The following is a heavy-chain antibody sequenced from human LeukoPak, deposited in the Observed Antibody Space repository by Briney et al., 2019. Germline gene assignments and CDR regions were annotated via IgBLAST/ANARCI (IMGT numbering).Heavy chain of an antibody. D-gene: IGHD1-26*01. V-gene: IGHV4-59*01. Sequence: MPSETLSLTCIVSGGTISNYYWSWIRQPPGKGLEWIGYIYYSGSTNYNPSLRSRVTISVDTSKNQFSLKLSSVTAADTAVYYCAREDLRELRFDHWGQGTLVTVSS. CDR1: GGTISNYY. CDR3: AREDLRELRFDH. J-gene: IGHJ4*02. CDR2: IYYSGST.